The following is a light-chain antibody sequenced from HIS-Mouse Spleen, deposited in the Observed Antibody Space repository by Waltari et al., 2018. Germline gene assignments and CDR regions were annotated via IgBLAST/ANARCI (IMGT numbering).Light chain of an antibody. CDR3: EVWDSSSDHVV. J-gene: IGLJ2*01. CDR1: DIGRKS. Sequence: SYVLTQPPSVSVAPGKKARITCGGNDIGRKSVPWYRQKPGQAPLLVVYDDSDRPSGITGRFSGSNCGKAATLTVGRVEAGDEGDYSCEVWDSSSDHVVFGGGTKLSVL. CDR2: DDS. V-gene: IGLV3-21*03.